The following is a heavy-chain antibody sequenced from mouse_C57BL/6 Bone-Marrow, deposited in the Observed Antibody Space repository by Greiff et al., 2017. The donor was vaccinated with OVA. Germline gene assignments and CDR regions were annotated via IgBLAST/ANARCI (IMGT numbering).Heavy chain of an antibody. CDR1: GYTFTSYW. V-gene: IGHV1-59*01. CDR2: IDPSDSYT. J-gene: IGHJ2*01. CDR3: ARRYGSSLNYFDD. Sequence: QVQLQQPGAELVRPGTSVKLSCKASGYTFTSYWMHWVKQRPGQGLEWIGVIDPSDSYTNYNQKFKGKATLTVDKSSTPASMQLSSLTSEDSAVYDCARRYGSSLNYFDDWGQGTTLTVSS. D-gene: IGHD1-1*01.